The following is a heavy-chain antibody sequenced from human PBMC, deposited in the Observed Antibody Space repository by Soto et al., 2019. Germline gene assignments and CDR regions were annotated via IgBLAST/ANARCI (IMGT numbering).Heavy chain of an antibody. CDR3: ARPIVAATSEGVWFDP. J-gene: IGHJ5*02. V-gene: IGHV4-59*01. CDR1: GGSISSYY. Sequence: SETLSLTCPVSGGSISSYYLSWIRQHPGKGLEWIGYIYYSGSTNYNPSLKSRVTISVDTSKNQFSLKLSSVTAADTAVYYCARPIVAATSEGVWFDPWGQGTLVTVSS. CDR2: IYYSGST. D-gene: IGHD2-15*01.